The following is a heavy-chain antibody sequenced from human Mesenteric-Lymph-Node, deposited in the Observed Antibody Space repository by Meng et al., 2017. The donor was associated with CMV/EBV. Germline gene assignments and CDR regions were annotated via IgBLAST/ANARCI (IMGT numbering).Heavy chain of an antibody. V-gene: IGHV1-2*06. J-gene: IGHJ4*02. CDR2: VNPNSGGT. D-gene: IGHD3-10*01. Sequence: KASGYTFTGYYIRWVRQAPGQGLEWMGRVNPNSGGTNYAQKFQGRITMTRDTSISTAYMELSRLKSDDTAVYYCATDMIREVYDVFDFWGRGTLVTVSS. CDR1: GYTFTGYY. CDR3: ATDMIREVYDVFDF.